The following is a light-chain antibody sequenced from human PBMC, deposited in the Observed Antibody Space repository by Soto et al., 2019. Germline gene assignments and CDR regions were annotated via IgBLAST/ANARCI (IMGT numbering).Light chain of an antibody. Sequence: EIVLTQSPATLSLSPGERATLSCRASQGVSSYLAWYQQKPGQAPRLLIYDASNRATGIPARFSGIGPGTDFTLTISSLETEDFAVYYCQQYNDWPPITFGQGTRLEIK. J-gene: IGKJ5*01. CDR1: QGVSSY. CDR2: DAS. CDR3: QQYNDWPPIT. V-gene: IGKV3D-11*01.